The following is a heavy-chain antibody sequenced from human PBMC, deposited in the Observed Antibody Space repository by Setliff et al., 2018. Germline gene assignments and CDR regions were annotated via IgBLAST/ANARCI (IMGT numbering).Heavy chain of an antibody. CDR1: GVSVNSLTW. CDR2: IYHDGNT. D-gene: IGHD6-19*01. J-gene: IGHJ4*02. V-gene: IGHV4-4*02. CDR3: ARPSGTGWPSPSYYFDY. Sequence: SETLSLTCAVSGVSVNSLTWWSWVRQSPGKGLEWIGHIYHDGNTKSYPSVHFNQSLKSRVTMSVDTSKNQFSLKLSSVTAADTAVYYCARPSGTGWPSPSYYFDYWGQGTQVTVSS.